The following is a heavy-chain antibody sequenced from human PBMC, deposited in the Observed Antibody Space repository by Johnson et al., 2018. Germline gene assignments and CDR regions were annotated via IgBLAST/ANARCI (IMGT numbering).Heavy chain of an antibody. Sequence: VQLVESGGGLVQPGRCLRLSCAASGFTFDDSAMHWVRQAPGKGLEWIPGITWNGGRLGYADSVRGRFTISKDNAKNSLYLQMNSLRAEDTALYYCTRRTGRDALDVWGPGTMGTVSS. D-gene: IGHD1-1*01. J-gene: IGHJ3*01. V-gene: IGHV3-9*01. CDR3: TRRTGRDALDV. CDR1: GFTFDDSA. CDR2: ITWNGGRL.